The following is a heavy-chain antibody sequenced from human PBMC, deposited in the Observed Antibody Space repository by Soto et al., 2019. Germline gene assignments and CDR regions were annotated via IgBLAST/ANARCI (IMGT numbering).Heavy chain of an antibody. J-gene: IGHJ4*02. D-gene: IGHD3-22*01. CDR1: RFTFSDYY. V-gene: IGHV3-11*01. CDR3: ARDLGYYASSGYFDY. Sequence: GSLRLSCAASRFTFSDYYMSWIRQAPGKGLEWVSYISSSGSSIYYADSVKGRFTISRDNAKNSLYLQMNSLRAEDTAVYYCARDLGYYASSGYFDYWGLGALVTVSS. CDR2: ISSSGSSI.